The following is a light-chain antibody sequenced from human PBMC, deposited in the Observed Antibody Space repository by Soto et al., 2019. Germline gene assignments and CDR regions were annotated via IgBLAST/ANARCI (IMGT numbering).Light chain of an antibody. CDR3: QQSYSTPST. CDR2: AAS. V-gene: IGKV1-39*01. J-gene: IGKJ2*02. CDR1: QTISNY. Sequence: DIQMTQSPSSLSAPVGARVTITCRASQTISNYLTWYQQKPGVAPKLLIYAASSVQSGVPSRISGSGSGTDFILTLSSLQPDESATYYCQQSYSTPSTFGHGTKVAIK.